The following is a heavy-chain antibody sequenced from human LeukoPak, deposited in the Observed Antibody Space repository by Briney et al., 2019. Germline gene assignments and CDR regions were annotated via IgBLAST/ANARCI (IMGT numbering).Heavy chain of an antibody. Sequence: GGSLRLSCAASEFTFSSYAMHWVRQAPDKGLEWVALISYDGSNKDYADSVKGRFTISRDNSKNSLYLQMNSLRGEDTAVYYCARAMDYDILAGPPDYWGQGTLVTVSS. V-gene: IGHV3-30*04. CDR1: EFTFSSYA. CDR3: ARAMDYDILAGPPDY. J-gene: IGHJ4*02. CDR2: ISYDGSNK. D-gene: IGHD3-9*01.